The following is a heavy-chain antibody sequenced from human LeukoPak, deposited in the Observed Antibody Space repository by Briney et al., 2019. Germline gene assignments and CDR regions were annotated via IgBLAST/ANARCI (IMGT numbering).Heavy chain of an antibody. CDR3: ARHSYSNYVYFDY. V-gene: IGHV4-39*01. CDR1: GGSISSATYY. J-gene: IGHJ4*02. CDR2: IYYSGTT. D-gene: IGHD4-11*01. Sequence: SETLSLTCTVSGGSISSATYYWGWIRQPPGKGLEWIGGIYYSGTTYYNPSLKSRVTISVDTSKNQFSLKLSSVTAADTAVYYCARHSYSNYVYFDYWGQGTLVTVSS.